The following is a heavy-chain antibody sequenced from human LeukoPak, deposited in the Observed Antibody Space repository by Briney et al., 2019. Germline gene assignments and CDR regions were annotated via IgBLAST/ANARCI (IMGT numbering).Heavy chain of an antibody. CDR2: IYYNGNT. D-gene: IGHD5-24*01. V-gene: IGHV4-59*08. CDR1: GGSISSYY. J-gene: IGHJ4*02. CDR3: ARRYERSHSFDF. Sequence: SETLSLTCSVSGGSISSYYWSWIRQPPGKGLEWIGYIYYNGNTNYNPSLKSRVTISVDTSKNQFSLRLSSVTAADTAVYYCARRYERSHSFDFWGQGTLVTVSS.